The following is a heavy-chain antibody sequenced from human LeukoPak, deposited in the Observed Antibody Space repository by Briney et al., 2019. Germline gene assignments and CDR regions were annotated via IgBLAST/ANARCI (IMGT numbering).Heavy chain of an antibody. J-gene: IGHJ5*02. CDR1: GDTFSSYT. Sequence: SVKVSCKASGDTFSSYTISWVRQAPGQGIEWMGRIIPILGIANYARKFQGRVTITADKSTSTAYMELSSLRSEDTAVYYCARDQGVITPSTARGWFDPWGQGTLVTVSS. CDR3: ARDQGVITPSTARGWFDP. CDR2: IIPILGIA. D-gene: IGHD2-21*01. V-gene: IGHV1-69*04.